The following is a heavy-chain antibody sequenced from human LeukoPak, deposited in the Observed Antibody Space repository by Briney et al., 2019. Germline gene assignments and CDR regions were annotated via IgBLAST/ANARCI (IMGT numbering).Heavy chain of an antibody. D-gene: IGHD2-2*01. CDR2: TNPSGGST. CDR1: GYTLNSYS. CDR3: VRNGSSDYGDY. V-gene: IGHV1-46*03. J-gene: IGHJ4*02. Sequence: ASVKVSCKASGYTLNSYSMQWVRQAPGQGLEWMGITNPSGGSTRYGQKFQGRVTMTRDTSTSTVYMELRSLRSEDTAVYYCVRNGSSDYGDYWGQGTLVTVSS.